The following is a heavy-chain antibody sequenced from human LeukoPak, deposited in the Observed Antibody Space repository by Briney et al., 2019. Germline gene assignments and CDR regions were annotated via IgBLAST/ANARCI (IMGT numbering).Heavy chain of an antibody. V-gene: IGHV7-4-1*02. CDR3: ARDPPYNDFWSDYTIFDP. CDR1: GYTFSNYG. D-gene: IGHD3-3*01. Sequence: ASVKVSCKASGYTFSNYGVSWVRQAPGQGLEWMGWINTNTGNPTYAQGFTGRFVFSLDTSVSTAYLQITSLKAEDTAVYYCARDPPYNDFWSDYTIFDPWGQGTLVTVSS. J-gene: IGHJ5*02. CDR2: INTNTGNP.